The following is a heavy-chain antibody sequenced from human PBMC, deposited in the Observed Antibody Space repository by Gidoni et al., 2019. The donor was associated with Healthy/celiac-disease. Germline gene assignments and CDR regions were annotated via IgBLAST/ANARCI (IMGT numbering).Heavy chain of an antibody. V-gene: IGHV4-39*01. CDR3: ARVITMVRGLASRSPAWFDP. J-gene: IGHJ5*02. Sequence: QLQLQESGPGLVQPSETLSLTCTFSGCSISSSSYYWGWIRQPPGKGLEWIGSIYYNVSTYYNPSFKSRGTISVDTSKNQFSLKLSSVTAADTAVYYCARVITMVRGLASRSPAWFDPWGQGTLVTVSS. D-gene: IGHD3-10*01. CDR1: GCSISSSSYY. CDR2: IYYNVST.